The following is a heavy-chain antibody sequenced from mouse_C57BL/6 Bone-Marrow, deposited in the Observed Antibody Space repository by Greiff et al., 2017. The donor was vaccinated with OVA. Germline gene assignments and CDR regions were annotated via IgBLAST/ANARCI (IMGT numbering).Heavy chain of an antibody. CDR1: GFNIKDYY. CDR2: IDPENGDT. D-gene: IGHD2-2*01. V-gene: IGHV14-4*01. CDR3: TTGLYYYAMDY. Sequence: VHVKQSGAELVRPGASVKLSCTASGFNIKDYYMHWVKQRPEQGLEWIGWIDPENGDTEYASKFQGKATITADTSSNTAYLQLSSLTSEDTAVYYCTTGLYYYAMDYWGQGTSVTVSS. J-gene: IGHJ4*01.